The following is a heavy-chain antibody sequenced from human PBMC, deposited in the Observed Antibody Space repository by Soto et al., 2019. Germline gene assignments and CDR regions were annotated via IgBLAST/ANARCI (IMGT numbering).Heavy chain of an antibody. J-gene: IGHJ4*02. CDR3: ASVLTPMGVYFDY. Sequence: QVQLQESGPGLVKPSETLSLTCTVSGGSISSYYWSWIRQPPGKGLEWIGYIYYSGSTNYNPSLTSRVXXSXDXXKNQFSLKLSSVTAADTAVYYCASVLTPMGVYFDYWGQGTLVTVSS. V-gene: IGHV4-59*01. CDR2: IYYSGST. D-gene: IGHD3-9*01. CDR1: GGSISSYY.